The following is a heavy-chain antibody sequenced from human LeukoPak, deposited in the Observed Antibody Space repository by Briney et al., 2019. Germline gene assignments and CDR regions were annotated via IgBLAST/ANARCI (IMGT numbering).Heavy chain of an antibody. CDR1: ADSISISTYY. V-gene: IGHV4-39*07. CDR3: ARIPPLYCSTSSCYSRSFDF. J-gene: IGHJ4*02. CDR2: IYSSGTT. D-gene: IGHD2-2*02. Sequence: SETLSLTCTVSADSISISTYYWGWVRQPPGKGLEWIGSIYSSGTTYYNPSLKSQLTISLDTSKNQFSLKLTSVTAADTAVYYCARIPPLYCSTSSCYSRSFDFWGQGILVTVSS.